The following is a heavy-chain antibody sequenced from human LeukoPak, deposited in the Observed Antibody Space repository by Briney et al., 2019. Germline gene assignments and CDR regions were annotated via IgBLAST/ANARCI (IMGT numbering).Heavy chain of an antibody. J-gene: IGHJ4*02. CDR3: ARYTYYYDSSGYEYYFDY. CDR1: GGSISSYY. V-gene: IGHV4-59*01. Sequence: KASETLSLTCTVSGGSISSYYWSWIRQPPGKGLEWIGNIYYSGSTNYNPSLKSRVTISVDTSKNPFSLKLSSVTAADTAVYYCARYTYYYDSSGYEYYFDYWGQGTLVTVSS. CDR2: IYYSGST. D-gene: IGHD3-22*01.